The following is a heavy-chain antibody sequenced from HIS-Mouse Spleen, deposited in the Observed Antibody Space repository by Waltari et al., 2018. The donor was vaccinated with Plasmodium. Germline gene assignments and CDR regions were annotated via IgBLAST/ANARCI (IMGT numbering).Heavy chain of an antibody. Sequence: QVQLVESGGGVVKPGRSLRLSCAASGFTFSSYAMHWVRQAPGKGLEWVAVISYDGSNKYYADSVKGRFTISRDNSKNTLYLQMNSLRAEDTAVYYCARSHFRFLEWLFDYWGQGTLVTVSS. CDR3: ARSHFRFLEWLFDY. CDR1: GFTFSSYA. J-gene: IGHJ4*02. D-gene: IGHD3-3*01. CDR2: ISYDGSNK. V-gene: IGHV3-30*04.